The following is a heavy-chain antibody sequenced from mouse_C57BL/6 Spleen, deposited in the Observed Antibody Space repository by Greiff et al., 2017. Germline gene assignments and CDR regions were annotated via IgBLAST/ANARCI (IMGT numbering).Heavy chain of an antibody. V-gene: IGHV3-6*01. CDR3: ARGAQATVAY. J-gene: IGHJ2*01. D-gene: IGHD3-2*02. Sequence: EVQVEESGPGLVKPSPSLSLTCSVTGYSITSGYYWNWIRQFPGNKLEWMGYISYDGSNNYNPSLKNRISITRDTSKNQFFLKLNAVTTEDTATYYCARGAQATVAYGGQGTTLTVSS. CDR2: ISYDGSN. CDR1: GYSITSGYY.